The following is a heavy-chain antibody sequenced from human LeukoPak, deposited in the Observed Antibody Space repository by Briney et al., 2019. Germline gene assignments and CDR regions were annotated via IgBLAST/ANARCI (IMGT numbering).Heavy chain of an antibody. Sequence: GGSLRLSCAASGFTFSSYAMSWVRQAPGKGLEWVSAISGSGGSTYYADSVKGRFTISRDNSKNTLYLQMNSLRAEDTAVYYWAKEQGYYDFWSGSYFDYGGQEPLVTVSS. D-gene: IGHD3-3*01. J-gene: IGHJ4*02. CDR1: GFTFSSYA. CDR3: AKEQGYYDFWSGSYFDY. V-gene: IGHV3-23*01. CDR2: ISGSGGST.